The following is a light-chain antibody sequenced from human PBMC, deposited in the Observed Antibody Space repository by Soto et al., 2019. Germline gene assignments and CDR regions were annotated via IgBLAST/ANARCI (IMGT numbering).Light chain of an antibody. Sequence: EIVMTQSPATLSVSPGERATLSCRASQSVSSNLAWYQQKPGQTPKLLIYFASTRATGIPDRFSGSGSGTEFTLTISSLQSEDFAVYYCQQYNVWTLTFGGGTKVEFK. CDR2: FAS. CDR1: QSVSSN. V-gene: IGKV3-15*01. J-gene: IGKJ4*01. CDR3: QQYNVWTLT.